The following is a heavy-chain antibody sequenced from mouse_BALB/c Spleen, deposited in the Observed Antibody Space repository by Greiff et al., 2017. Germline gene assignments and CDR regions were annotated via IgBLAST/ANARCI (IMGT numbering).Heavy chain of an antibody. Sequence: QVQLKQPGAELVKPGASVKLSCKASGYTFTSYYMYWVKQRPGQGLEWIGGINPSNGGTNFNEKFKSKATLTVDKSSSTAYMQLSSLTSEDSAVYYCTRLRRKWEFAYWGQGTLVTVSA. J-gene: IGHJ3*01. V-gene: IGHV1S81*02. CDR2: INPSNGGT. CDR3: TRLRRKWEFAY. D-gene: IGHD2-12*01. CDR1: GYTFTSYY.